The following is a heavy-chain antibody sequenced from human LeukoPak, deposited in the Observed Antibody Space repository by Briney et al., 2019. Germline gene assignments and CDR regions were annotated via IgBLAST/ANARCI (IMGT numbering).Heavy chain of an antibody. J-gene: IGHJ3*02. Sequence: SETLSLTCTVSGGSISSGSYYWSWIRQPAGKGLEWIGRIYTSGSTNYNPSLKSRVTISVDTSKNQFSLKLSSVTAADTAVYYCARRNPRRYCTNGVCPVDAFDIWGQGTMVTVSS. D-gene: IGHD2-8*01. CDR2: IYTSGST. V-gene: IGHV4-61*02. CDR3: ARRNPRRYCTNGVCPVDAFDI. CDR1: GGSISSGSYY.